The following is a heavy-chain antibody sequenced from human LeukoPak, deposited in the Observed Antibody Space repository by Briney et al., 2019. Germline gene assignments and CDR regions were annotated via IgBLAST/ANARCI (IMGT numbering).Heavy chain of an antibody. CDR1: GFTFSNYA. J-gene: IGHJ4*02. Sequence: GGSLRLSCAASGFTFSNYAMSWVRQAPGKGLEWVSAISGSGGNTYYADSVKGRFTISRDNSKNTLYLQMNSLRAEDTAVYYCAKVSYHYYGSGSYVLDYWGQGTLVTVSS. D-gene: IGHD3-10*01. CDR2: ISGSGGNT. V-gene: IGHV3-23*01. CDR3: AKVSYHYYGSGSYVLDY.